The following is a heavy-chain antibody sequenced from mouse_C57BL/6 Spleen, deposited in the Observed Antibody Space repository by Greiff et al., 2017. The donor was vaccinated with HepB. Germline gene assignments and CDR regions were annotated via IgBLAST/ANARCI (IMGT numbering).Heavy chain of an antibody. D-gene: IGHD1-1*01. CDR2: IYPSDSET. V-gene: IGHV1-61*01. Sequence: QVQLQQPGAELVRPGSSVKLSCKASGYTFTSYWMDWVKQRPGQGLEWIGNIYPSDSETHYNQKFKDKATLTVDKSSSTAYMQLSSLTSEDSAVYYCARQELRSFAYWGQGTLVTGSA. CDR1: GYTFTSYW. J-gene: IGHJ3*01. CDR3: ARQELRSFAY.